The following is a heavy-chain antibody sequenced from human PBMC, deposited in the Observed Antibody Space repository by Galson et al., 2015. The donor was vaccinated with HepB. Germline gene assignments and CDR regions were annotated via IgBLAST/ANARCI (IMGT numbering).Heavy chain of an antibody. V-gene: IGHV4-61*02. CDR3: ARGRAIFGAGHWFDP. CDR1: GGSISSGSYY. CDR2: IYTSGST. Sequence: TLSLTCTVSGGSISSGSYYWSWIRQPAGKGLEWIGRIYTSGSTNYNPSLKSRVTISVDTSKNQFSLKLSSVTAADTAVYYCARGRAIFGAGHWFDPWGQGTLVTVSS. D-gene: IGHD3-3*01. J-gene: IGHJ5*02.